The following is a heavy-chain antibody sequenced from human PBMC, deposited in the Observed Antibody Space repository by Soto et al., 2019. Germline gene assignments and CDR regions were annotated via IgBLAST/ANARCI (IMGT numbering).Heavy chain of an antibody. V-gene: IGHV1-69*12. Sequence: QVQLVQSGAEVKKPGSSVKVSCKASGGTFSSYAISWVRQAPGQGLEWMGGIIPIFGTANYAQKFQGRVTSTAAEATSTAYMEPSSLRSEDTAVYSCARAGRGYCSRTSCSIDYWGQGTLVTVSS. D-gene: IGHD2-2*01. CDR3: ARAGRGYCSRTSCSIDY. CDR1: GGTFSSYA. CDR2: IIPIFGTA. J-gene: IGHJ4*02.